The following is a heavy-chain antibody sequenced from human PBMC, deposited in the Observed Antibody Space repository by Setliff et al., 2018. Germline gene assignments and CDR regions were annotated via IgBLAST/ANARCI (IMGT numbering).Heavy chain of an antibody. CDR3: ARNPDFLQYSFER. CDR2: INHSGSA. J-gene: IGHJ2*01. D-gene: IGHD5-12*01. Sequence: SETLSLTCTVNNGSFSGFYWSWIRQPPGKGLEWVGQINHSGSARYNPSLKSRLSISVAASKNQIFLELSSVAAADTAVYYCARNPDFLQYSFERWGRGTLVTGSS. CDR1: NGSFSGFY. V-gene: IGHV4-34*01.